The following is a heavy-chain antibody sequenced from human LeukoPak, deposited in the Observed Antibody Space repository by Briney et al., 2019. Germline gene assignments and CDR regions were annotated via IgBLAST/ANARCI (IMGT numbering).Heavy chain of an antibody. J-gene: IGHJ5*02. CDR3: ARGHGDYFWFDP. CDR2: INHSGST. D-gene: IGHD4-17*01. Sequence: ASETLSLTCAVYGGSFSGYYWSWIRQPPGKGLEWIGEINHSGSTNYNPSLKSRVTISVDTSKNQFSLKLSSVTAADTAVYYCARGHGDYFWFDPWGQGTLVTVSS. CDR1: GGSFSGYY. V-gene: IGHV4-34*01.